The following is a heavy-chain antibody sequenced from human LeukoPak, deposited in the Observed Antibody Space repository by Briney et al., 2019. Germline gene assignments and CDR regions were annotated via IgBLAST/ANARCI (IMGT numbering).Heavy chain of an antibody. Sequence: GGSLRLSCAASGFTVSSNYMNWVRQTPGKGLEWVSVIYSGGSTYYADSVKGRFTISRDNSKNTLYLQMNSLRAEDTAVYYCARDSYYYDSSGYRPPYGMDVWGQGTTVTVSS. CDR3: ARDSYYYDSSGYRPPYGMDV. CDR1: GFTVSSNY. CDR2: IYSGGST. D-gene: IGHD3-22*01. V-gene: IGHV3-53*01. J-gene: IGHJ6*02.